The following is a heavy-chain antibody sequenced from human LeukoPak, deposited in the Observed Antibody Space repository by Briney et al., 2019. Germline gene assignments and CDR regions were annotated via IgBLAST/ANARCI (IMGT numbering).Heavy chain of an antibody. CDR1: GFTFSSYT. CDR3: ATVDTAMRGFYDY. D-gene: IGHD5-18*01. V-gene: IGHV3-23*01. CDR2: ISASGGRT. J-gene: IGHJ4*02. Sequence: GGSLRLSCAASGFTFSSYTMSWVRQAPGKGLEWVSGISASGGRTYYTDSVKGRFTISRDNSKNTLYLQMNGLRAEDTAVYYCATVDTAMRGFYDYWGQGTLVTVSS.